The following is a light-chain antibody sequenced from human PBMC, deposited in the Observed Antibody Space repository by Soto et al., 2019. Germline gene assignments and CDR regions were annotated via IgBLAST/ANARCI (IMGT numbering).Light chain of an antibody. CDR3: QQYGASPWT. CDR1: QIVIASY. CDR2: YTS. V-gene: IGKV3-20*01. Sequence: IVLTHFPYTLSLSPLYRATLSFMSIQIVIASYLSWYQQKPFQAPRLLIYYTSTRATGIPDRFSGSGSGTDFTLTISRLEPEDFAVEHCQQYGASPWTFGQGTKVDIK. J-gene: IGKJ1*01.